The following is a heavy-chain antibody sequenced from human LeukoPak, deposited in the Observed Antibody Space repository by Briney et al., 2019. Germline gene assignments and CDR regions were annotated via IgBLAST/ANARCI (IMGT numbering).Heavy chain of an antibody. CDR3: ARGSSLVQDAFDI. V-gene: IGHV3-48*03. J-gene: IGHJ3*02. CDR2: ISGSGSSM. D-gene: IGHD1-1*01. CDR1: GFTFSSYE. Sequence: GGSLRLSCAASGFTFSSYEMNWVRQAPGNGLEWVSFISGSGSSMYYADSVKGRFTISRDNAKNSLYLQMNSLRAEDTAVYYCARGSSLVQDAFDIWGQGTMVTVSS.